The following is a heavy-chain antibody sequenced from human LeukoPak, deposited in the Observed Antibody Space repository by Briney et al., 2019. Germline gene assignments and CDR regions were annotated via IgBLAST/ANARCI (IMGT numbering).Heavy chain of an antibody. CDR1: GGSFSGYY. J-gene: IGHJ4*02. CDR3: ARGAILGYFDWLFDY. V-gene: IGHV4-34*01. Sequence: SETLSLTCAVYGGSFSGYYWSWIRQPPGKGLEWIGEINHSGSTNYNPSLKSRVTISVDASKNQFSLKLSSVTAADTAVYYCARGAILGYFDWLFDYWGQGTLVTVSS. D-gene: IGHD3-9*01. CDR2: INHSGST.